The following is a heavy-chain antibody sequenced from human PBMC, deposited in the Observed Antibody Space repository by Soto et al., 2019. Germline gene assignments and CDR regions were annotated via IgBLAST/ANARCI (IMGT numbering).Heavy chain of an antibody. CDR3: ARTPGGSGSLVDY. CDR1: GYTFTSYA. CDR2: INAGNGNT. Sequence: QVQLVQSGAEEKKPGASVKVSCKASGYTFTSYAMHWVRQAPGQRLEWMGWINAGNGNTKYSQKFQGRVTITRDTTASTSYMELSRLRSEDTAVYYGARTPGGSGSLVDYWGQGTLVTVSS. J-gene: IGHJ4*02. D-gene: IGHD2-15*01. V-gene: IGHV1-3*05.